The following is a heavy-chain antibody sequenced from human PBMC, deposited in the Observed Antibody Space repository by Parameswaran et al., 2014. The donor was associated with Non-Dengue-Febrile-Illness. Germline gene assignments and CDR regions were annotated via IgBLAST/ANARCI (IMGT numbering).Heavy chain of an antibody. D-gene: IGHD5-18*01. CDR3: TTYGYTYGLSYYYYMDV. Sequence: RWIRQPPGKGLEWVGRIKSKTDGGTTDCAAPVKGRFTISRDDSKNTLYLQMNSLKIEDTAVYYCTTYGYTYGLSYYYYMDVWGRGTTVTVSS. J-gene: IGHJ6*03. CDR2: IKSKTDGGTT. V-gene: IGHV3-15*01.